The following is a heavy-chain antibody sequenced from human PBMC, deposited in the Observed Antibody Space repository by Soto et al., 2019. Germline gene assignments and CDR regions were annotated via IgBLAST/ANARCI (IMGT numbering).Heavy chain of an antibody. CDR1: GGSISSSSYY. J-gene: IGHJ4*02. V-gene: IGHV4-39*01. Sequence: SETLSLTCTVSGGSISSSSYYWGWVRQPPGKGLEWIGSIYYSGSTYYNPSLKSRVTISVDTSKNQFSLKLSSVTAADTAVYYCARDRRSGSYYGSNFDYWGQGTLVTVSS. CDR3: ARDRRSGSYYGSNFDY. D-gene: IGHD3-10*01. CDR2: IYYSGST.